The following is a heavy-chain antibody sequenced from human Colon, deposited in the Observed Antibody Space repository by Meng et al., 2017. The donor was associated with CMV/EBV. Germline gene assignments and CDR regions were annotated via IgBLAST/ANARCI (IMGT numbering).Heavy chain of an antibody. D-gene: IGHD3-10*01. CDR2: ITWDGGRV. CDR1: GFRLDGYS. Sequence: GESLKISCVGSGFRLDGYSMHWVRHPPGKGLEWLSLITWDGGRVYYADAVKGRFVVSRDNTNNVLHLEMKSLKPEDSGLYHCAKDMFGSGSSYDFWGQGTLVTVSS. J-gene: IGHJ4*02. V-gene: IGHV3-43*01. CDR3: AKDMFGSGSSYDF.